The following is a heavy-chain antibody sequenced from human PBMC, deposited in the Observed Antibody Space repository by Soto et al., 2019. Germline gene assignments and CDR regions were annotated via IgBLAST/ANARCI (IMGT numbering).Heavy chain of an antibody. CDR2: MWYDGLRQ. J-gene: IGHJ4*02. CDR1: GFTLNNYG. CDR3: VKESTPPFFDS. Sequence: LRLSCVGSGFTLNNYGVHWVRQAPGKGQEWVALMWYDGLRQTYLDSVRGRFTVSRDSSTDTIYLQMNSLGVEDTGNYFCVKESTPPFFDSWGQGTPVTVSS. V-gene: IGHV3-33*03. D-gene: IGHD2-15*01.